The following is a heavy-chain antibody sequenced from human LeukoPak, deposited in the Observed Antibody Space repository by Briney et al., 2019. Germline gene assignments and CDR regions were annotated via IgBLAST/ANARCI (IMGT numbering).Heavy chain of an antibody. CDR2: INPNSGST. D-gene: IGHD2-2*01. V-gene: IGHV1-2*04. CDR1: GYTFTGYY. CDR3: ARQDQYCSSTSCYYYYGMDV. J-gene: IGHJ6*02. Sequence: ASVKVSCKASGYTFTGYYMHWVRQAPGQGLEWMGWINPNSGSTNYAQKFQGWVTMTRDTSISTAYMELSRLRSDDTAVYYCARQDQYCSSTSCYYYYGMDVWGQGTTVTVSS.